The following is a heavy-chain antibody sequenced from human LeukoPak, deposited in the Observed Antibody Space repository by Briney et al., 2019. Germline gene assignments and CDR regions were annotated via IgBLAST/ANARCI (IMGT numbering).Heavy chain of an antibody. V-gene: IGHV3-30*03. J-gene: IGHJ4*02. D-gene: IGHD6-13*01. CDR1: GFTFGSYG. Sequence: HGVSLRLSCAASGFTFGSYGMHWVRQAPGKGLEWVAVISYDGSNKYYADSVKGRFTISSDNSKNTLYLQMNSLRAKDTAVYYCARDHAGTFDYWGQGTLVTVSS. CDR3: ARDHAGTFDY. CDR2: ISYDGSNK.